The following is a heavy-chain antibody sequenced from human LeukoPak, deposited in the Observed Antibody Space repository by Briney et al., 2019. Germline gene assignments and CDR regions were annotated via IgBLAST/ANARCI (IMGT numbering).Heavy chain of an antibody. J-gene: IGHJ4*02. CDR2: ISSSSSYI. V-gene: IGHV3-11*06. CDR1: GFTFSDYY. D-gene: IGHD2-15*01. Sequence: PGGSLRLSCAASGFTFSDYYMSWIRQAPGKGLEWVSSISSSSSYIYYADSVKGRFTISRDNAKNSLYLQMNSLRAEDTAVYYCARVVVVAATPDYWGQGTLVTVSS. CDR3: ARVVVVAATPDY.